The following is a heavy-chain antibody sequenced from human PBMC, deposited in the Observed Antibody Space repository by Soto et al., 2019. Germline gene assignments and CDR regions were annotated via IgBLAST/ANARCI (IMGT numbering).Heavy chain of an antibody. V-gene: IGHV3-23*01. CDR2: ISGRGGST. CDR3: TKRHYDYVWGSYHLRYYFDY. Sequence: GGSLRLSCAASGLTFSSYAMSWVRKAPGKGLEWGSAISGRGGSTYYADSVKGRFTISRDNSKNTLYLQMTSRRAEDTAVYYCTKRHYDYVWGSYHLRYYFDYWGQGTLVTVSS. D-gene: IGHD3-16*02. CDR1: GLTFSSYA. J-gene: IGHJ4*02.